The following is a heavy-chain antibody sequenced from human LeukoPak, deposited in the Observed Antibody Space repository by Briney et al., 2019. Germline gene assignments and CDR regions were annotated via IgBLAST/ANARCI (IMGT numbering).Heavy chain of an antibody. CDR1: GFTFSSYG. Sequence: GRSLRLSCVASGFTFSSYGMHWVRQAPGKGLEWVAVIWSGGSNKYYADSVKGRFTISRDNSKNTLYLQMNSLRAEDTAVYYCARRLEYSGSKGVFDYWGQGTLVTVSS. J-gene: IGHJ4*02. CDR2: IWSGGSNK. CDR3: ARRLEYSGSKGVFDY. V-gene: IGHV3-33*01. D-gene: IGHD1-26*01.